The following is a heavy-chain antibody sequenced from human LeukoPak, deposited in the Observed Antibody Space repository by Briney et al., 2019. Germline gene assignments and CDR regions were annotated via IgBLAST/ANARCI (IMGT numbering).Heavy chain of an antibody. CDR1: GGSISSYY. D-gene: IGHD3-10*01. J-gene: IGHJ4*02. V-gene: IGHV4-59*01. CDR2: IYYSGST. CDR3: ARARAWFGELLIDY. Sequence: KASETLSLTCTVSGGSISSYYWSWIRQPPGKGLEWIGYIYYSGSTNYNPSLKSRVTISVDTSKNQFSLKLSSVTAADTAVYYCARARAWFGELLIDYWGQGTLVTVSS.